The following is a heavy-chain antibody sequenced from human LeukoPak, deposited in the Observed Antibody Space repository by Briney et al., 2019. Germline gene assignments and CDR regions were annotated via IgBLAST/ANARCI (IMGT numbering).Heavy chain of an antibody. D-gene: IGHD1-26*01. CDR2: ISGSGGST. J-gene: IGHJ1*01. V-gene: IGHV3-23*01. Sequence: GGSLILSCAVSGFSFKNYAMRWVRQAPGKGLEWVSAISGSGGSTYYADSVKGRFTISRDNSKNTLYLQMNSLRAEDTAVYYCAKDGDSGSYYAHFQHWGQGTLVTVSS. CDR3: AKDGDSGSYYAHFQH. CDR1: GFSFKNYA.